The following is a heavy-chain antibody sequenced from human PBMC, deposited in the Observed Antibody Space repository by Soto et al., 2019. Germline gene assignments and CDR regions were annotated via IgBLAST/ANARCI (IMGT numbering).Heavy chain of an antibody. V-gene: IGHV1-3*01. CDR2: INAGNGNT. J-gene: IGHJ5*02. D-gene: IGHD1-7*01. Sequence: ASVKVSCKASGYTFTSYAMHWVRQAPGQRLEWMGWINAGNGNTKYSQKFQGRVTITRDTSASTAYMEQSSLRSEDTAVYYCARDLTGTTGNWFDPWGQGTLVTVSS. CDR1: GYTFTSYA. CDR3: ARDLTGTTGNWFDP.